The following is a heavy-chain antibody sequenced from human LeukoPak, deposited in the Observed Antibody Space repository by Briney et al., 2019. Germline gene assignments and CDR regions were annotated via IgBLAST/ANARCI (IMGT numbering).Heavy chain of an antibody. J-gene: IGHJ4*02. CDR1: GFTFSDYY. CDR3: AKDSHYYGSGSYKDY. D-gene: IGHD3-10*01. Sequence: PGGSLRLSCAASGFTFSDYYMSWIRQAPGKGLEWVSYISSSGSTIYYADSVKGRFTISRDNAKNSLYLQMNSLRAEDTAVYYCAKDSHYYGSGSYKDYWGQGTLVTVSS. V-gene: IGHV3-11*01. CDR2: ISSSGSTI.